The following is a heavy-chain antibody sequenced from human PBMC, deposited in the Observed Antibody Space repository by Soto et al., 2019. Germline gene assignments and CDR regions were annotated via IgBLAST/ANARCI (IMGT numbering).Heavy chain of an antibody. CDR3: ARLASAGRGWDV. CDR2: IKQDGSEK. J-gene: IGHJ6*02. D-gene: IGHD6-13*01. CDR1: GFTFSSYW. V-gene: IGHV3-7*01. Sequence: EVQLVESGGGLVQPGGSLRLSCAASGFTFSSYWMSWVRQAPVKGLEWVGNIKQDGSEKNYVDFMEGRFTISRDNAGNSLYLQMNSLRAEDTAVYYCARLASAGRGWDVWGQGTTVVVSS.